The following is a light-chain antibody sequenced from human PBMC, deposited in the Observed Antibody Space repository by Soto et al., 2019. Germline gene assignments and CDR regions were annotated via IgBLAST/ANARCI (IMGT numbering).Light chain of an antibody. CDR2: EVS. J-gene: IGLJ1*01. V-gene: IGLV2-14*01. Sequence: QSALTQPASVSESPGQAVASSCTGTSSGVCAYNYICWYQQHPGKAPKLLLSEVSNRPSWVSDRFSGSKSGNTASLTLSGLQAEDEADYYCSSLTTSFTYVFGTGTKVTVL. CDR3: SSLTTSFTYV. CDR1: SSGVCAYNY.